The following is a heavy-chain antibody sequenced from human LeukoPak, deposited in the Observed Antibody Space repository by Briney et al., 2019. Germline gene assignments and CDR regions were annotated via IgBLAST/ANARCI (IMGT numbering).Heavy chain of an antibody. CDR2: ISGSGGST. J-gene: IGHJ4*02. D-gene: IGHD2-2*01. CDR1: GFTFSSYA. V-gene: IGHV3-23*01. CDR3: AKDRPIVVVPACTFDY. Sequence: GGSLRLSCAASGFTFSSYAMSWVRQAPGKGLEWVSAISGSGGSTYYADSVKGRFTISRDNSKNTLYLQMNSLRAEDTAVYYCAKDRPIVVVPACTFDYWGQGTLVTVSS.